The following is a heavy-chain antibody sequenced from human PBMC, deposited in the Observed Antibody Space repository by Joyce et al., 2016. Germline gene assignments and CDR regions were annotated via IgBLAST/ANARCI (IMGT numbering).Heavy chain of an antibody. CDR3: AREGRGYSGFFY. V-gene: IGHV3-11*06. J-gene: IGHJ4*02. D-gene: IGHD5-12*01. CDR2: ISSSSTYT. CDR1: GFTFNDDY. Sequence: QVQLVESGGGLVKPGGSLRLSCAASGFTFNDDYMSLSRQAPGKGLDGVSHISSSSTYTNYAVSVKGRFTISRDNAKNSLYLQMNSLRAEDTSMYYCAREGRGYSGFFYWGQGTLVTVSS.